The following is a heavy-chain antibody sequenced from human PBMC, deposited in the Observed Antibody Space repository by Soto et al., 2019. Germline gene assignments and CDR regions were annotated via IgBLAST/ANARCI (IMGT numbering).Heavy chain of an antibody. CDR3: ARDQYFSSIAYYCDQKYV. D-gene: IGHD3-9*01. CDR2: IYYSGST. J-gene: IGHJ6*03. V-gene: IGHV4-59*01. CDR1: GGSLSSYY. Sequence: ASETLSLTCTVSGGSLSSYYWSLIRQPPGKGLEWIGYIYYSGSTNYNPSLKSRVTISVDTSKNQFSLKLSSVTAADTAVYYCARDQYFSSIAYYCDQKYVWGKGSTDTVSS.